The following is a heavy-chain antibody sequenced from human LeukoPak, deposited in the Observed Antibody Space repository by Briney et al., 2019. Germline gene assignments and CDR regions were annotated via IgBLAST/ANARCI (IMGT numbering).Heavy chain of an antibody. CDR2: INPSGGST. D-gene: IGHD5-18*01. V-gene: IGHV1-46*01. Sequence: ASVKVACKASGYTFTSYYMHWVRQAPGQGLEWVGVINPSGGSTNYAQKFQGRVTMTRDTSTSTVYMELRSLRSEDTAVYSCARGVHNYGNFDFWGQGTLVTVSS. CDR1: GYTFTSYY. CDR3: ARGVHNYGNFDF. J-gene: IGHJ4*02.